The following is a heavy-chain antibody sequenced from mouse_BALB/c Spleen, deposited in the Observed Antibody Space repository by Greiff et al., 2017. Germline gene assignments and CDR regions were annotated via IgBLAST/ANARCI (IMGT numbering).Heavy chain of an antibody. D-gene: IGHD1-1*01. V-gene: IGHV14-3*02. CDR1: GFNIKDTY. J-gene: IGHJ4*01. CDR2: IDPANGNT. Sequence: VQLKESGAELVKPGASVKLSCTASGFNIKDTYMHWVKQRPEQGLEWIGRIDPANGNTKYDPKFQGKATITADTSSNTAYLQLSSLTSEDTAVYYCAKKVAGDAMDYWGQGTSVTVSS. CDR3: AKKVAGDAMDY.